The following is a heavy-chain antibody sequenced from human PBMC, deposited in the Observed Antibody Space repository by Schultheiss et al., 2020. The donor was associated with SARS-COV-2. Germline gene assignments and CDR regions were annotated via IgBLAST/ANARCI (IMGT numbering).Heavy chain of an antibody. J-gene: IGHJ4*02. V-gene: IGHV3-33*08. CDR2: IWYDGSNK. Sequence: GGSLRLSCAASGFTFSSYGMHWVRQAPGKGLEWVAVIWYDGSNKYYADSVKGRFTISRDNSKNTLYLQMNSLRAEDTAVYYCAHSPVIVVVPAALYFDYWRQGTLVTVSS. D-gene: IGHD2-2*01. CDR3: AHSPVIVVVPAALYFDY. CDR1: GFTFSSYG.